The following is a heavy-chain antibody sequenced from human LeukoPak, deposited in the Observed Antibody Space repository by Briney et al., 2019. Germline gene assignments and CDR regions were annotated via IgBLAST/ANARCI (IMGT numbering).Heavy chain of an antibody. CDR2: MSPKSGYI. CDR3: ARDTIFGVVTYY. D-gene: IGHD3-3*01. V-gene: IGHV1-8*01. Sequence: ASVNVSCKPSGYTFTTYDINWVRQATGQGLEWMGWMSPKSGYIYFARKFKGRVTMATDTSASTAYMELSSLRSEDTAVYYCARDTIFGVVTYYWGQGTLVTVSS. J-gene: IGHJ4*02. CDR1: GYTFTTYD.